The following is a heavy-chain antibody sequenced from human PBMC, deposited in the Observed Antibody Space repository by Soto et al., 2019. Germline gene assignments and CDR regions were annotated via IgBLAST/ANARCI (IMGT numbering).Heavy chain of an antibody. CDR1: GFTFSSYG. CDR2: IWYDGSNK. CDR3: ARACWGGSYPSYYYGMDV. J-gene: IGHJ6*02. V-gene: IGHV3-33*01. D-gene: IGHD1-26*01. Sequence: PGGSLRLSCAASGFTFSSYGMHWVRQAPGKGLEWVAVIWYDGSNKYYADSVKGRFTISRDNSKNTLYLQMNSLRAEDTAVYYCARACWGGSYPSYYYGMDVWGQGTTVTVSS.